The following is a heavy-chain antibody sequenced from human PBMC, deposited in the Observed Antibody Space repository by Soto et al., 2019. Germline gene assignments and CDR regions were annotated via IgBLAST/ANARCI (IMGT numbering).Heavy chain of an antibody. CDR3: AGRYCANGVCHLGLSDF. D-gene: IGHD2-8*01. CDR2: IKDDGSEK. CDR1: GVICSDYW. V-gene: IGHV3-7*01. J-gene: IGHJ4*02. Sequence: GGSLMICCASSGVICSDYWRTWVRPAPGKGLEWVAVIKDDGSEKYYLDSVKGRFTVSRDNAKSSLFLQMNSLRAEDTAVYYCAGRYCANGVCHLGLSDFWGQGTLVNVPQ.